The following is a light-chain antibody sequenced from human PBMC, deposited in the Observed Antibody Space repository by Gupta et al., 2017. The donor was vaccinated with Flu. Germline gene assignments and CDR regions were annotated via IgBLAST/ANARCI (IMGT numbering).Light chain of an antibody. Sequence: EIVLTQSPAALSLPAGERATLSCRASQSVRDYLAWYHQRPGQSPRLLIYDASKRATDVPARFNASGSETDFTLTISGLEPEDSGIYYGQRRNNWPLTFGGGTKVELK. CDR3: QRRNNWPLT. V-gene: IGKV3-11*01. J-gene: IGKJ4*01. CDR1: QSVRDY. CDR2: DAS.